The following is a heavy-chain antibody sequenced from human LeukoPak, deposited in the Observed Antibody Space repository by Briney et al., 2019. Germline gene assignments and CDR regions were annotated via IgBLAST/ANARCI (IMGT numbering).Heavy chain of an antibody. Sequence: SETLSLTCTVSGGSISSYYWSWIRQPPGKGLEWIGYVYYSGSTNYNPSLKSRVTISVDTSKNQFSLQLNSVTPEDTAVYYCARARWYQDEYYYYGMDVWGQGTTVTVSS. CDR3: ARARWYQDEYYYYGMDV. J-gene: IGHJ6*02. CDR1: GGSISSYY. D-gene: IGHD6-13*01. V-gene: IGHV4-59*12. CDR2: VYYSGST.